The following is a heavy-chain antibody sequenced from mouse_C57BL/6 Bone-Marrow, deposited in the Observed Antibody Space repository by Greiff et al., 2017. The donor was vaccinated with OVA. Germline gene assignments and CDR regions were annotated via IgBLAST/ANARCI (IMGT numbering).Heavy chain of an antibody. Sequence: EVKVEESGGGLVQPGGSMKLSCVASGFTFSNYWMNWVRQSPEKGLEWVAQIRLKSDNYATHYAESVKGRFTISRDDSKSSVYLQMNNLRAEDTGIYYCTGGEAWFAYWGQGTLVTVSA. J-gene: IGHJ3*01. CDR2: IRLKSDNYAT. V-gene: IGHV6-3*01. CDR1: GFTFSNYW. CDR3: TGGEAWFAY.